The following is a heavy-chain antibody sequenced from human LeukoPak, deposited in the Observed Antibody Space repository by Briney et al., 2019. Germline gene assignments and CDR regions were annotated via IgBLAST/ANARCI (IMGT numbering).Heavy chain of an antibody. D-gene: IGHD1-26*01. Sequence: GGSLRLSCAASGFTFSSYWTHWVRQGPGKGLVWVSRINSDGSSTSYADSVKGRFTISRDNAKNTLYLQMNSLRAEDTAVYYCARGAQSWEPDNWFDPWGQGTLVTVSS. CDR1: GFTFSSYW. J-gene: IGHJ5*02. CDR3: ARGAQSWEPDNWFDP. CDR2: INSDGSST. V-gene: IGHV3-74*01.